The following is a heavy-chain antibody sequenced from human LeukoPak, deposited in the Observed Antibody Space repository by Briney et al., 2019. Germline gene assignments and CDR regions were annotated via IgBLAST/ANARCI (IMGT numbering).Heavy chain of an antibody. Sequence: GGSLRLSCAASGFTFSSYSMNWVRQAPGKGLEGVSYISYTGTIYYADSVKGRFTISRDNAKNSLYLHMNSLRAEDTAVYYCTRDPRALDYWGQGTLVTVSS. CDR2: ISYTGTI. V-gene: IGHV3-48*01. J-gene: IGHJ4*02. CDR3: TRDPRALDY. CDR1: GFTFSSYS.